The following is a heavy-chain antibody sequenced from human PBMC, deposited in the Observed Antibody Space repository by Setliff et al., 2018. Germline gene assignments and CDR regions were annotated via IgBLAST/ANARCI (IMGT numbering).Heavy chain of an antibody. Sequence: SETLSLTCTVSGGSITSGSFYWSWIRQPAGKKLEWIGRIHASGSPDYNPSFKSRVTISRDTSTNQFSLKLGSVTAADTAVYYCARERYFDWFFEEWGHGTLVTVSS. V-gene: IGHV4-61*02. CDR2: IHASGSP. CDR3: ARERYFDWFFEE. J-gene: IGHJ4*01. D-gene: IGHD3-9*01. CDR1: GGSITSGSFY.